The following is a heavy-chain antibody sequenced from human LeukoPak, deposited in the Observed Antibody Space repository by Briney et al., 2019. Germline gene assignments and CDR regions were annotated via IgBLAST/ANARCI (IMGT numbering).Heavy chain of an antibody. CDR3: AKGVSSPLYYFDY. CDR2: IGGSSGST. D-gene: IGHD6-13*01. CDR1: GFTFSSYA. Sequence: GVSLRRSCAASGFTFSSYAMRWVRQAPGKGLEWVSSIGGSSGSTYYADSVKGRFTNSRDNSKNTLYLQMNSLRAEGTAVYYCAKGVSSPLYYFDYWGQGTLVTVSS. V-gene: IGHV3-23*01. J-gene: IGHJ4*02.